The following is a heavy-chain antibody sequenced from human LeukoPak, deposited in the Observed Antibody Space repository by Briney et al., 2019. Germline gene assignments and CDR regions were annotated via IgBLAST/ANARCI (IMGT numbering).Heavy chain of an antibody. CDR1: GFTFSSYV. CDR2: ISNSGGGT. J-gene: IGHJ4*02. Sequence: GGSLRLSCAASGFTFSSYVMSWVRQTPEKGLEWVSTISNSGGGTYYADSVKGRFTNSRDNSKNTLYLQMNSLRAEDTALYYCAKRGTTGQTRHFDYWGQGTLVTVSS. V-gene: IGHV3-23*01. D-gene: IGHD1-1*01. CDR3: AKRGTTGQTRHFDY.